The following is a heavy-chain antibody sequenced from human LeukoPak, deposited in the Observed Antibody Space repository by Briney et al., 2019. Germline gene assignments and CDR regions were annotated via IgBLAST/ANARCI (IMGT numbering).Heavy chain of an antibody. J-gene: IGHJ6*03. CDR1: GYTFTSYY. D-gene: IGHD2-15*01. CDR3: ARRGYCSGGSCYSGHYYMDV. Sequence: ASVKVSCKASGYTFTSYYMHWVRQAPGQGLEWMGIINPSGGSTSYAQKFQGRVTMTRDTSTSTVYMELSSLRSEDTAVYYCARRGYCSGGSCYSGHYYMDVWGKGTTVTISS. CDR2: INPSGGST. V-gene: IGHV1-46*01.